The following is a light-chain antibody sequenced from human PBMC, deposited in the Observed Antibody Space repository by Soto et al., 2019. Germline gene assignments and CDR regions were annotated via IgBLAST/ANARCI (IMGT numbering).Light chain of an antibody. CDR3: QQRSNWPRLT. CDR1: QSVSSY. V-gene: IGKV3-11*01. CDR2: DAS. Sequence: EIVFTQSPATLSLSPGERATLACRASQSVSSYLAWYQQKPGQAPRLLIYDASNRATGIPARFSGSGSGTDFTLTISSLEPEDFAVYYCQQRSNWPRLTFGGGTKLEIK. J-gene: IGKJ4*01.